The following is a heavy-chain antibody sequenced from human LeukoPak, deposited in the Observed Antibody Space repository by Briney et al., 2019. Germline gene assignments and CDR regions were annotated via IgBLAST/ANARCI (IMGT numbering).Heavy chain of an antibody. V-gene: IGHV3-7*01. CDR1: GFTFSNYW. CDR3: ARIDRSGYFLD. CDR2: MKQDGSEK. Sequence: GGSLRLSCAASGFTFSNYWMTWVRQAPGKGLEWVANMKQDGSEKHYVDSVKGRFIISRDNAKNSLYLYMNSLRGEDTAVYYCARIDRSGYFLDWGPGTMVTAST. D-gene: IGHD3-22*01. J-gene: IGHJ4*02.